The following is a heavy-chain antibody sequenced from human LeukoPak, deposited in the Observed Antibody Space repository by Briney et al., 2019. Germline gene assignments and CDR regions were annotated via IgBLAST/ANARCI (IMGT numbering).Heavy chain of an antibody. CDR2: ISASGVST. CDR3: AKVFGYCSGGSCSAEYFQH. Sequence: GGSLRLSCAVSGFTFSSYAMSWVRQAPGKGLEWVSAISASGVSTYYADSVKGRFTISRDNSKNTLYLQMNSLRAEDTAVYYCAKVFGYCSGGSCSAEYFQHWGQGTLVTVSS. V-gene: IGHV3-23*01. CDR1: GFTFSSYA. D-gene: IGHD2-15*01. J-gene: IGHJ1*01.